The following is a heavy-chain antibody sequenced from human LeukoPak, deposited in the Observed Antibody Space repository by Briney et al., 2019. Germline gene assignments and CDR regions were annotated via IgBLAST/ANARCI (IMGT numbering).Heavy chain of an antibody. J-gene: IGHJ6*02. CDR2: FDPEDGET. V-gene: IGHV1-24*01. Sequence: ASVTVSCKVSGYTLTELSMHWVRQAPGKGLEWMGVFDPEDGETIYAQKFQGRVTMTEDTSTDTAYMELSSLRSEDTAVYYCATSAGGSPMVRGARSALYYGMDVWGQGTTVTVSS. D-gene: IGHD3-10*01. CDR1: GYTLTELS. CDR3: ATSAGGSPMVRGARSALYYGMDV.